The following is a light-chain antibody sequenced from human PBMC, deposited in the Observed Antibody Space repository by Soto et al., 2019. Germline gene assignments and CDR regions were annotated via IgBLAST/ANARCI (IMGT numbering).Light chain of an antibody. CDR1: QNIRQF. J-gene: IGKJ1*01. V-gene: IGKV1-39*01. Sequence: DIQMTQSPSSLSASVGDRVTITCRTSQNIRQFLNWYQVKSGNAPQLLIFGASNLHSGVPPRFSGSGSGTDFRRSISSLQAEDVATYYGQQSFTPPRTFDQGTRVEVK. CDR2: GAS. CDR3: QQSFTPPRT.